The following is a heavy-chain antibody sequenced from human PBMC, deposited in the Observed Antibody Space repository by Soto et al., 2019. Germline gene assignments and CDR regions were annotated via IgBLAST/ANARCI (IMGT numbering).Heavy chain of an antibody. CDR2: INPHGGGA. D-gene: IGHD2-8*01. CDR3: AKERVRTPNGADSFDV. Sequence: QVQLVQSGAEVKKPGASVKVSCKASGYAFGAYYIYWVRQAPGQGLEWMGYINPHGGGARYVQEFRDRLTITTDTPKDTAYMELRSLTSDDTAIYYCAKERVRTPNGADSFDVWGQGTSVTVS. V-gene: IGHV1-2*02. CDR1: GYAFGAYY. J-gene: IGHJ3*01.